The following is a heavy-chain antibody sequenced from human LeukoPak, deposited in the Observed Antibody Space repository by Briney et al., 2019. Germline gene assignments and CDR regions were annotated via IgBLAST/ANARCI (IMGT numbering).Heavy chain of an antibody. D-gene: IGHD5-12*01. CDR2: ISAYNGNT. V-gene: IGHV1-18*01. CDR1: GYTFTSYG. J-gene: IGHJ4*02. Sequence: GASVKVSCKASGYTFTSYGISWVRQAPGQGLEWMGWISAYNGNTKYAQKLQGRVTMTTDTSTSTAYMELTSLRSDDTAVYFCARLPQRGYGGYDLAVFRGLVAAPVDYWGQGTLVTVSS. CDR3: ARLPQRGYGGYDLAVFRGLVAAPVDY.